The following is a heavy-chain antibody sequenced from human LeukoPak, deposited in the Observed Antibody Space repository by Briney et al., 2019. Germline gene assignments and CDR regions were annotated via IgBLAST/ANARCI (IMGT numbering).Heavy chain of an antibody. CDR2: ISSSGSTI. J-gene: IGHJ4*02. CDR1: GFTFSSYS. CDR3: ARDDTGHDY. V-gene: IGHV3-48*04. D-gene: IGHD5-18*01. Sequence: SGGSLRLSCAASGFTFSSYSMNWVRQAPGKGLEWVSYISSSGSTIYYADSVKGRFTISRDNAKNSLYLQMNSLRAEDTAVYYCARDDTGHDYWGQGTLVTVSS.